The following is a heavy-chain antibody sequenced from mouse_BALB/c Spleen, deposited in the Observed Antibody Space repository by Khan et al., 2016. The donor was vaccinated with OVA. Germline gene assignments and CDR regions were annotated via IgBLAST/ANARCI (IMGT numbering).Heavy chain of an antibody. CDR3: VRSSGYYFDY. J-gene: IGHJ2*01. CDR2: IRNKSNNYAT. CDR1: GFTFNTYA. D-gene: IGHD3-1*01. V-gene: IGHV10-1*02. Sequence: EVQLVESGGGLVQPKGSLKLACAASGFTFNTYAMNWVRQAPGKGLEWVARIRNKSNNYATYYADSVKDRFTISRDDSQTMLYLQMSNLKTEDTAMYYGVRSSGYYFDYWGQGTTLTVSS.